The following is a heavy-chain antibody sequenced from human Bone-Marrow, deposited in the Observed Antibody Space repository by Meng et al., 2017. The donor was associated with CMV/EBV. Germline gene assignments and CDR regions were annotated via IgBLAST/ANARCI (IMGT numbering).Heavy chain of an antibody. CDR3: ARGVLLWFGESPPQNYGMDV. D-gene: IGHD3-10*01. CDR2: IIPILGIA. J-gene: IGHJ6*02. Sequence: SVKVSCKASGGTFSSYAISWVRQAPGQGLEWMGGIIPILGIANYAQKFQGRVTITADKSTSTAYMELSSLRSEDTAVYYCARGVLLWFGESPPQNYGMDVWGQGTTVTVSS. V-gene: IGHV1-69*10. CDR1: GGTFSSYA.